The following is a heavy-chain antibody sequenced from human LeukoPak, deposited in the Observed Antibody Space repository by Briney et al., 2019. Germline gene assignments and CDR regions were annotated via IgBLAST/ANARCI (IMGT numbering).Heavy chain of an antibody. V-gene: IGHV1-69*05. Sequence: SMKVSCKASGGSFSSYGISWVRQAPGQGLEWMGGIIPMLGRSNYAQKFQGRVTISTDESTSTAYMEMGSLRSEDTAVYYCAREDHTANNWFDPWGQGTLVTVSS. CDR3: AREDHTANNWFDP. J-gene: IGHJ5*02. CDR1: GGSFSSYG. D-gene: IGHD5-18*01. CDR2: IIPMLGRS.